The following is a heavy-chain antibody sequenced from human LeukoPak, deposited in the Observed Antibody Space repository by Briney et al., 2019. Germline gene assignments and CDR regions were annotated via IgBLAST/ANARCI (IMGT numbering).Heavy chain of an antibody. J-gene: IGHJ4*02. CDR1: GFTFSSYA. V-gene: IGHV3-23*01. D-gene: IGHD3-22*01. Sequence: GGSLRLSCAASGFTFSSYAMSWVRQAPGKGLEWVSAITGSGGNTYYADSVKGRFTISRDNSKNTLYLQMNSLRAEDTVVYYCAKARQYYDSDYWGQGTLVTVSS. CDR2: ITGSGGNT. CDR3: AKARQYYDSDY.